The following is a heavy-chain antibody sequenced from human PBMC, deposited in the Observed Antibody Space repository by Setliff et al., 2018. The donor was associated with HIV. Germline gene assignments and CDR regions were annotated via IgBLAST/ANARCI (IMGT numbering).Heavy chain of an antibody. CDR2: IYYSGNT. V-gene: IGHV4-59*08. J-gene: IGHJ4*02. Sequence: SETLSLTCTVSGGSITGYYWSWIRQPPGKGLEWIGWIYYSGNTRYNPSLKRRVTISLDTSKNRFSLNLRSVTAADTAIYYCARHKTHDYDGNSVYFDFWGQGILVTVFS. CDR1: GGSITGYY. D-gene: IGHD4-17*01. CDR3: ARHKTHDYDGNSVYFDF.